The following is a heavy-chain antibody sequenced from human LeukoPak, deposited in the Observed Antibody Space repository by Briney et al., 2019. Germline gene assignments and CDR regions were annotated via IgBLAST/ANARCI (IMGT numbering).Heavy chain of an antibody. CDR3: ARDQIVVAGNWFDP. CDR2: IYCSGNT. J-gene: IGHJ5*02. D-gene: IGHD1-26*01. CDR1: GDSITGYY. V-gene: IGHV4-59*01. Sequence: SETLSLTCTVSGDSITGYYWSWIRQPPGKGLEWIGDIYCSGNTNYNPSLKSRVTISIDTSKNQFSLNLRSVTTADTAVYYCARDQIVVAGNWFDPWGQGTLVTVSS.